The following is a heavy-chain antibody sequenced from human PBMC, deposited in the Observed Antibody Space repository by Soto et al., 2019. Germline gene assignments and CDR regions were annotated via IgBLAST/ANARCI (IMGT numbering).Heavy chain of an antibody. CDR1: GFTFSDYY. CDR3: ARVRGIAAAGTRGAFDY. J-gene: IGHJ4*02. D-gene: IGHD6-13*01. V-gene: IGHV3-11*06. CDR2: ISSSSSYT. Sequence: QVQLVESGGGLVKPGGSLRLSCAASGFTFSDYYMSWIRQAPGKGLEWVSYISSSSSYTNYADSVKGRFTISRDNAKNSLYLQMNSLRAEDTAVYYCARVRGIAAAGTRGAFDYWGQGTLVTVSS.